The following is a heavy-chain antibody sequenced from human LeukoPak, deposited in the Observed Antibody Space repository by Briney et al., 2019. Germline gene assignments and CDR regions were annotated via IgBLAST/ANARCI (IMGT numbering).Heavy chain of an antibody. V-gene: IGHV4-59*08. CDR3: ASLIYDSSGYYFDK. CDR1: GGSISSYH. D-gene: IGHD3-22*01. J-gene: IGHJ4*02. CDR2: IQYSGST. Sequence: SETLSLTCTVSGGSISSYHWSWIRQSPGKGLQWMGYIQYSGSTNRNPSLKSRVTISVDTSKNQFSLKLSSVTAADTAVYYCASLIYDSSGYYFDKWGQGTLVTVSS.